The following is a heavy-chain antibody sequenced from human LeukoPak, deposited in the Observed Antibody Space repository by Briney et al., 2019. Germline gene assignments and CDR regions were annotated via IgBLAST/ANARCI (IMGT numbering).Heavy chain of an antibody. CDR2: IYYSGST. CDR3: ARDGNPFDY. V-gene: IGHV4-59*01. J-gene: IGHJ4*02. CDR1: GGSISSYY. Sequence: ESSETLSLTCTVSGGSISSYYWSWIRQPPGKGLEWIGYIYYSGSTNHNPSLKSRVSISVDTSKNQFSLKLSSVTAADTAVYYCARDGNPFDYWRQGILVTVSS.